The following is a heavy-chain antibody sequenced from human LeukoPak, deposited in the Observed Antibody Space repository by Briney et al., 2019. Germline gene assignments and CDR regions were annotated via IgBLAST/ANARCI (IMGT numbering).Heavy chain of an antibody. Sequence: GGSLRLSCAASGFTFSSYAMSWVRQAPGKGLEWVSAISGSGGSTYYADSVKGRFTISRDNAKNSLYLQMNSLRAEDTAVYYCARDRTYDSSGYSDYWGQGTLVTVSS. D-gene: IGHD3-22*01. CDR1: GFTFSSYA. J-gene: IGHJ4*02. CDR2: ISGSGGST. V-gene: IGHV3-23*01. CDR3: ARDRTYDSSGYSDY.